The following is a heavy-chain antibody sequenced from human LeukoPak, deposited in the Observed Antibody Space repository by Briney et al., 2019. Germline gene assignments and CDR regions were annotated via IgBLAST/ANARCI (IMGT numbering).Heavy chain of an antibody. D-gene: IGHD3-22*01. J-gene: IGHJ4*02. CDR3: ARVRNGENYYDSSGYYPTVFDY. CDR1: GGSISSSSYY. Sequence: SETLSLTCTVSGGSISSSSYYWGWMRQPPGKGVEWIGTISYGGSTYYNPPLKSRVTISVDTSKNQFSLKLSSVTAADTAVYYCARVRNGENYYDSSGYYPTVFDYWGQGTLVTVSS. CDR2: ISYGGST. V-gene: IGHV4-39*07.